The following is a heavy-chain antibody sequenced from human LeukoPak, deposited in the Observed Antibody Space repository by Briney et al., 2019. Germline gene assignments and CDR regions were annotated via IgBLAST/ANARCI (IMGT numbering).Heavy chain of an antibody. CDR1: GGTFSNFP. V-gene: IGHV1-69*02. CDR3: ARGRDIVILPADYHGFDV. D-gene: IGHD2-2*01. J-gene: IGHJ6*02. Sequence: SVKVSCKASGGTFSNFPISWVRQAPGQGLEWMGRIIPIFDIANYAPKFQGRVTITADKSTTTAYMELSRLTSEDTAVYYCARGRDIVILPADYHGFDVWGQGTTVTVAS. CDR2: IIPIFDIA.